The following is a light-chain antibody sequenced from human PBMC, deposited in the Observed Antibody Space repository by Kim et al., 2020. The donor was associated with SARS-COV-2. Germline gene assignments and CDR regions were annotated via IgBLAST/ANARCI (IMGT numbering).Light chain of an antibody. CDR1: QIVLYNSNNKNY. CDR3: QQYYDTPYT. J-gene: IGKJ2*01. V-gene: IGKV4-1*01. Sequence: RPTINCKSSQIVLYNSNNKNYLSWFQQKPGQPPQLLIYWASTRESGVPDRFSGSGSGTDFTLTISSLQAEDVAVYYCQQYYDTPYTFGQGTKLEI. CDR2: WAS.